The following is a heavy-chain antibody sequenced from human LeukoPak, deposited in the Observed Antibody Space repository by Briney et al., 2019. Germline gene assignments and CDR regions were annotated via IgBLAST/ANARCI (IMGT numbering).Heavy chain of an antibody. V-gene: IGHV3-7*01. CDR2: IKQDGSEK. CDR1: GFTFSSYW. Sequence: GGSLRLSCAASGFTFSSYWMSWVRQAPGKGLEWVANIKQDGSEKDYVASMKGRFTVSRDNAKNSLYLQMNSLRAEDTAVYYCARIGYSSSCFDYWGQGTLVTVSS. J-gene: IGHJ4*02. CDR3: ARIGYSSSCFDY. D-gene: IGHD6-13*01.